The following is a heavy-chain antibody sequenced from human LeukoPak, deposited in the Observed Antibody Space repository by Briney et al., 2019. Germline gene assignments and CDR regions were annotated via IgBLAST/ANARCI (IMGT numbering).Heavy chain of an antibody. J-gene: IGHJ4*02. Sequence: GESLKISCKGSGYSFTSYWIGWVRQMPGKGVEWMGIIYPGDSDTRYSPSFQGQVTISVDKSISTAYLQWSSLKASDPDMYYCARHQAYSSGWYEDYWGQGTLVTVSS. D-gene: IGHD6-13*01. CDR3: ARHQAYSSGWYEDY. V-gene: IGHV5-51*01. CDR1: GYSFTSYW. CDR2: IYPGDSDT.